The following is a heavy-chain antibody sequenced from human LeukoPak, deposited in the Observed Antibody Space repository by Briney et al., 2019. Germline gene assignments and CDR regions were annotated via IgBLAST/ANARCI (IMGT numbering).Heavy chain of an antibody. Sequence: SETLSLTCAVYGVSFSGYYWSWIRQPPGKGLEWIGEINHSGSTNYNPSLKSRVTISVDTSKNQFSLKLSSVTAADTAVYYCAREIVATNREYYYYYYGMDVWGQGTTVTVSS. V-gene: IGHV4-34*01. CDR1: GVSFSGYY. CDR3: AREIVATNREYYYYYYGMDV. CDR2: INHSGST. J-gene: IGHJ6*02. D-gene: IGHD5-12*01.